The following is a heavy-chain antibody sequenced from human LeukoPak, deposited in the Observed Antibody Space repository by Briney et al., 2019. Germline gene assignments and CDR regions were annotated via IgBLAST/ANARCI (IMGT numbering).Heavy chain of an antibody. J-gene: IGHJ4*02. CDR3: ARGIDYSSGWYQYYFVY. Sequence: ETLSLTCTVSGGSISSNYMSWVRQAPGKGLEWVSVIYSGGSTYYADSVKGRFTISRDNSKNTLYLQMNSLRAEDTAVYYCARGIDYSSGWYQYYFVYWGQGTLVTVSS. D-gene: IGHD6-19*01. CDR2: IYSGGST. V-gene: IGHV3-53*01. CDR1: GGSISSNY.